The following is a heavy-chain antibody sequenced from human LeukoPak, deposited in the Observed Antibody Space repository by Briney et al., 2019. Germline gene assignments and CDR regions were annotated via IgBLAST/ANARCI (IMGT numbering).Heavy chain of an antibody. V-gene: IGHV3-11*04. Sequence: GGSLRLSCVASGFTFSDYYMSWIRQAPGKGLEWVSYISSSGYTIYYADSVKGRFTISRDNAKKSLYLEMNTLRAEDTAVYYCAGSRYCSNTNCYPYYFDYWGQGTLATVSS. J-gene: IGHJ4*02. CDR3: AGSRYCSNTNCYPYYFDY. D-gene: IGHD2-2*01. CDR2: ISSSGYTI. CDR1: GFTFSDYY.